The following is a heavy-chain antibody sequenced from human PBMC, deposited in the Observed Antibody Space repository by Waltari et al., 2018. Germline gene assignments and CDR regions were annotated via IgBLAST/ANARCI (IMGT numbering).Heavy chain of an antibody. CDR1: GSPFTNYG. V-gene: IGHV3-30*18. J-gene: IGHJ5*02. CDR2: ISSDGSNK. Sequence: QVEESGGGVVQPGGSLRLSCVASGSPFTNYGMHWVRQAPGKGLEWLAVISSDGSNKYYEDSVKGRFTVSRDNSKNSVYLQMNSLRPEDTALYFCAKAGGIHNYPLDPWGQGTLVTVSS. D-gene: IGHD1-26*01. CDR3: AKAGGIHNYPLDP.